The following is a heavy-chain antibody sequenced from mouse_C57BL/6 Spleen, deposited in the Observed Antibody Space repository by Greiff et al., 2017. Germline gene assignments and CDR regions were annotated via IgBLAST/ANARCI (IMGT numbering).Heavy chain of an antibody. J-gene: IGHJ1*03. D-gene: IGHD1-1*01. CDR2: IDPSDSYT. Sequence: QVQLQQPGAELVRPGTSVKLSCKASGYTFTSYWMHWVKQRPGQGLEWIGVIDPSDSYTNYNQKFKGKATLTVDTSSSTAYMQLSSLTSEDSAVYYCARGEGNYYGSSYGWYFDVWGTGTTVTVSS. CDR1: GYTFTSYW. V-gene: IGHV1-59*01. CDR3: ARGEGNYYGSSYGWYFDV.